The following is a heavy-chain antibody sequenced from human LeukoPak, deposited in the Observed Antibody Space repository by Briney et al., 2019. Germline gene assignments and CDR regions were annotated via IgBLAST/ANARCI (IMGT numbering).Heavy chain of an antibody. CDR3: ARGDIVVLPAGIPHNWFDP. CDR1: GYSFTGYY. V-gene: IGHV1-2*02. Sequence: ASVKVSCKASGYSFTGYYIHWVRQAPGQGLEWMGWINPNSGSTNYAQKFQGRVTMTRDTSISTACMELSRLRSDDTAVYYCARGDIVVLPAGIPHNWFDPWGQGTLVTVSS. J-gene: IGHJ5*02. CDR2: INPNSGST. D-gene: IGHD2-2*02.